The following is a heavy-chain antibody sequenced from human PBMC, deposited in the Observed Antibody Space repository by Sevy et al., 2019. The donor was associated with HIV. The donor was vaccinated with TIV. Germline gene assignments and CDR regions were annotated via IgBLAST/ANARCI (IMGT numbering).Heavy chain of an antibody. CDR1: GFTFDDYA. D-gene: IGHD3-22*01. Sequence: GGSLRLSCTTSGFTFDDYAMSWFRQAPGKGLEWVAFITRNSYEAYGGTTDYGASVKGRFIISRDNAKNQLYVQMSSLRVEDTAVYYCVRTYDSTGYNNFRDGIFDLWGQGTKVTVSS. CDR2: ITRNSYEAYGGTT. CDR3: VRTYDSTGYNNFRDGIFDL. V-gene: IGHV3-49*03. J-gene: IGHJ3*01.